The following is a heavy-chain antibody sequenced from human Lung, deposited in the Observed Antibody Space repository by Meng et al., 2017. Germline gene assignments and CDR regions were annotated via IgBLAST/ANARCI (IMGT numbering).Heavy chain of an antibody. J-gene: IGHJ4*02. V-gene: IGHV4-34*01. CDR3: ARGPTTMAHDFDY. Sequence: LQQGGEGLCKPSASLSLTCVGAGGSFSDYYWSWIRQPPGKGLEWIGEINHSGSTNYKPSLESRATISVDTSQNNLSLKLSSVTAADSAVYYCARGPTTMAHDFDYWGQGTLVTVSS. D-gene: IGHD4-11*01. CDR2: INHSGST. CDR1: GGSFSDYY.